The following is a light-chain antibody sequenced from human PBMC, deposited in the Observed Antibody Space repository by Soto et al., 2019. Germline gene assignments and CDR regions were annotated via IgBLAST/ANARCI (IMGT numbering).Light chain of an antibody. J-gene: IGKJ4*01. CDR3: QEYNGNSGLT. V-gene: IGKV1-5*03. CDR1: QNIRSW. CDR2: SAS. Sequence: DIPMTQSPSTLSASVGDRVTITCRASQNIRSWLAWYQQKPGKAPELLIYSASGLESGVLSRFSGSGFGTEFTLTISSLQPDDFATYYCQEYNGNSGLTFGGGTKVEIK.